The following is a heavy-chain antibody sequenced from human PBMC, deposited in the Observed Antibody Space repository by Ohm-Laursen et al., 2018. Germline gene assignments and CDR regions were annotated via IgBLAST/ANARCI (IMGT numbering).Heavy chain of an antibody. Sequence: SETLSLTCPVSGGSMSNSNFYWAWVRQSPGKGLEWIGSVYYTGTTYYSSSLKSRVTISVDTSKNHFSLKVSSVTAADTALYYCARHWTNPNFDYWGQGTLVTVSS. CDR3: ARHWTNPNFDY. CDR1: GGSMSNSNFY. D-gene: IGHD3/OR15-3a*01. CDR2: VYYTGTT. J-gene: IGHJ4*02. V-gene: IGHV4-39*01.